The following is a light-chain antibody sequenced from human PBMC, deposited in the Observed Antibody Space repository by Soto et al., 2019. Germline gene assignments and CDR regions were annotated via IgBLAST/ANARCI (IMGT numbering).Light chain of an antibody. CDR3: QQCGSSSWT. Sequence: EIVMTQSPATLSVSPGERATLSCRASQSVGSNYLAWYQQKPGQAPRILIFGASSRATGIPDRFSGSGSGTDFTLTISRLEPEDFAVYYCQQCGSSSWTFGQGTKVDIK. CDR2: GAS. CDR1: QSVGSNY. J-gene: IGKJ1*01. V-gene: IGKV3-20*01.